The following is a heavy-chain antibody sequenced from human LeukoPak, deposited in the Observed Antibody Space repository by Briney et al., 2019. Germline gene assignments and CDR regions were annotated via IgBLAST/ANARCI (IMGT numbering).Heavy chain of an antibody. CDR3: ARTRITMVRGAPNYFDY. D-gene: IGHD3-10*01. Sequence: GGSLRPSCAASGFTFSDYYMSWIRQAPGKGLEWVSYISSSGSTIYYADSVKGRFTISRDNAKNSLYLQMNSLRAEDTAVYYCARTRITMVRGAPNYFDYWGQGTLVTVSS. CDR2: ISSSGSTI. V-gene: IGHV3-11*01. J-gene: IGHJ4*02. CDR1: GFTFSDYY.